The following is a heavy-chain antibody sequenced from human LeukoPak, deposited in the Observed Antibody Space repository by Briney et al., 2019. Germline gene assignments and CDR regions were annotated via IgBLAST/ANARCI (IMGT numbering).Heavy chain of an antibody. CDR1: GFTFSIYG. CDR2: ISSSGSTI. CDR3: ARGAAAAGYNWFDP. V-gene: IGHV3-48*02. D-gene: IGHD6-13*01. Sequence: GGSLRLSCAASGFTFSIYGMNWVRQAPGKGLEWVSYISSSGSTIYYADSVKGRFTISRDNARNSLYLQIDSLRDEDTAAYYCARGAAAAGYNWFDPWGQGTLVTVSS. J-gene: IGHJ5*02.